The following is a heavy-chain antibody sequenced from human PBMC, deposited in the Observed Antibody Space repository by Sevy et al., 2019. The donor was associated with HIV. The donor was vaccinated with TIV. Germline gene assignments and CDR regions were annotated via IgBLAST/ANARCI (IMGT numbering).Heavy chain of an antibody. CDR2: FFPSGGS. D-gene: IGHD5-12*01. Sequence: SETLSLTCTVSGGSSRSGRYYWTWIRQPAGKGLEWIGRFFPSGGSNFNPSMMSRVSMSIETSKRQFSLRLTSVTAADTAVYYCARAEGDGYTYGYFDSWGPGPLVTVSS. V-gene: IGHV4-61*02. CDR3: ARAEGDGYTYGYFDS. CDR1: GGSSRSGRYY. J-gene: IGHJ4*02.